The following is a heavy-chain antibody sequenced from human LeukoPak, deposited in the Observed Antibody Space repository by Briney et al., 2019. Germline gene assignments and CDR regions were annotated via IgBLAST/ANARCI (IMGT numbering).Heavy chain of an antibody. CDR2: ISSDGSNK. CDR3: ARGLAYYYDSSAYFLDY. V-gene: IGHV3-30*04. D-gene: IGHD3-22*01. Sequence: GRSLRLSCAASGFTLRSYAMHWVRQAPGKGLEWVAVISSDGSNKYYADSVKGRFTISRDNSKNTLYLQMNSLRPEDTAVYYCARGLAYYYDSSAYFLDYWGQGTLVTVSS. J-gene: IGHJ4*02. CDR1: GFTLRSYA.